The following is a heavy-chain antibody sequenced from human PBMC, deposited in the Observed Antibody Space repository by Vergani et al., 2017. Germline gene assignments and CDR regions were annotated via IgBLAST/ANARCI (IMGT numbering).Heavy chain of an antibody. V-gene: IGHV4-59*01. D-gene: IGHD2-2*01. Sequence: QLQESGPGLVKPSATLSLTCSVSGASISSYYWSWIRQPPGKGLEWIGYIYYSGSTNYNPSLKSRVTISVDTSKNQFSLKLSSVTAADTAVYYCARVVVVPAAIHYYYYYYMDVWGKGTTVTVSS. CDR3: ARVVVVPAAIHYYYYYYMDV. CDR1: GASISSYY. J-gene: IGHJ6*03. CDR2: IYYSGST.